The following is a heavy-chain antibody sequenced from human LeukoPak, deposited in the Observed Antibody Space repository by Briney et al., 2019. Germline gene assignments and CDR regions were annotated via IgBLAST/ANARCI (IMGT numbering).Heavy chain of an antibody. Sequence: GGSLRLSCVASGFTFGKYWMSWVRQAPGKGLEWVANIEQDGNKIFYVDSVKGRFTISRDNAKNSLYLQMNTLRAEDTAVYYCARDRGYNTLDYWGQGILVTVSS. CDR2: IEQDGNKI. J-gene: IGHJ4*02. CDR3: ARDRGYNTLDY. V-gene: IGHV3-7*03. CDR1: GFTFGKYW. D-gene: IGHD5-18*01.